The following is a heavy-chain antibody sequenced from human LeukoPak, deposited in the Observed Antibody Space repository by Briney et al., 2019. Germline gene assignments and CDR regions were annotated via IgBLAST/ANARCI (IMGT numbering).Heavy chain of an antibody. CDR3: ARDNNWGSTHY. Sequence: GGSLRLSCAASGFTFNTYAMHWLRQAPGKGLEWVAVIAYDGNNKYYADSVKGRFTISRDNSKNTLYPQMNSPRDEDTAVYYCARDNNWGSTHYWGQGTQVTVSS. V-gene: IGHV3-30-3*01. J-gene: IGHJ4*02. D-gene: IGHD7-27*01. CDR2: IAYDGNNK. CDR1: GFTFNTYA.